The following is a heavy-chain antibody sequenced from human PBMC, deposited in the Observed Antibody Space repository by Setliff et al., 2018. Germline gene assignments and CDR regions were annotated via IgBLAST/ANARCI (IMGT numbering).Heavy chain of an antibody. CDR1: GGSFSGYY. CDR3: ARGRGGYSYGYFHY. CDR2: INHTGST. J-gene: IGHJ4*02. Sequence: PSETLSLTCAVYGGSFSGYYWSWIRQPPGKGLEWLGEINHTGSTNYNPSLKSRVTISVDTSKNQFSLKLSSVTAADTAVYYCARGRGGYSYGYFHYWGQGTLVTVSS. V-gene: IGHV4-34*01. D-gene: IGHD5-18*01.